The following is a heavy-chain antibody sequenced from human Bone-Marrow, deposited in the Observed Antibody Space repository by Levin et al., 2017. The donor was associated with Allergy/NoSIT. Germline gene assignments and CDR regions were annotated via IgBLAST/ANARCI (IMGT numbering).Heavy chain of an antibody. D-gene: IGHD1-14*01. J-gene: IGHJ6*03. CDR2: ISGSGFNR. Sequence: GESLKISCTASGFTFNTYAVSWVRQAPGKGLEWVSTISGSGFNRYYADSVKGRFIVSRDNSKNTLYLHMSSLRVEDTALYYCARASPDRNRYYYYMDVWGNGTTVTVSS. CDR3: ARASPDRNRYYYYMDV. CDR1: GFTFNTYA. V-gene: IGHV3-23*01.